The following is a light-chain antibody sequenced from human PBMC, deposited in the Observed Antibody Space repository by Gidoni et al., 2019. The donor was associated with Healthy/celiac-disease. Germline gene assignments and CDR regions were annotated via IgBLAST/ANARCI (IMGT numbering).Light chain of an antibody. J-gene: IGKJ2*01. CDR2: GAS. V-gene: IGKV3-20*01. CDR3: QQYGSTPYT. Sequence: EIVLTQSPRTLSSSPGERATLSCRASQSVSSGYLAWYQQKPGQAPRVLIYGASSRATGIPDRFSGSGSGTDFTLTISRLEPEDLAVYYCQQYGSTPYTFGQGTKLEIK. CDR1: QSVSSGY.